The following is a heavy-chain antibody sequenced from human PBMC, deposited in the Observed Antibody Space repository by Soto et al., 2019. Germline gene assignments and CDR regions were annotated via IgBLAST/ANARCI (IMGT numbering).Heavy chain of an antibody. CDR2: ISSDVRNT. CDR1: GFTFSTFG. J-gene: IGHJ4*02. CDR3: AKDLPLFGFLTSYYDGSGYYRLFDY. Sequence: PGGSLRLSCAASGFTFSTFGMHWVRQAPGKGLEWVAVISSDVRNTYYADPVKGRFTISRDNSKNTLYLQMNSLRAEDTAVYYCAKDLPLFGFLTSYYDGSGYYRLFDYWGPGTLVPVSS. D-gene: IGHD3-22*01. V-gene: IGHV3-30*18.